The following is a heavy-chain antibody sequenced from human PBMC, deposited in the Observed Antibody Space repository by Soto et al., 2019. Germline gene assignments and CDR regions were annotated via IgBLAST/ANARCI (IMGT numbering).Heavy chain of an antibody. CDR2: IFSSGSA. CDR3: AKGTTYSGCPKLDD. Sequence: SETLSLTCTVSGGSISTYYWSFIRQPPGKGLERLGNIFSSGSANYNPSLKSRVTISVDTSKNQFSLKLKSVTAADTAAYYCAKGTTYSGCPKLDDWGPGTLVTVSS. D-gene: IGHD1-26*01. CDR1: GGSISTYY. V-gene: IGHV4-59*01. J-gene: IGHJ4*02.